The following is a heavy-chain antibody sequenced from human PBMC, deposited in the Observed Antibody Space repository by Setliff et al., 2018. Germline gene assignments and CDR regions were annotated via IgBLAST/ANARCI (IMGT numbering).Heavy chain of an antibody. CDR3: ANGWGYYYDSSGYYSDAFDI. CDR1: GFTFDVSG. Sequence: GGSLRLSCGTSGFTFDVSGMSWVRQAPGKGLEWVSSINWSGGSRAYADSVKGRLTISRDNSKNTLYLQMNSLRAEDTAVYYCANGWGYYYDSSGYYSDAFDIWGQGTMVTVSS. D-gene: IGHD3-22*01. V-gene: IGHV3-20*04. J-gene: IGHJ3*02. CDR2: INWSGGSR.